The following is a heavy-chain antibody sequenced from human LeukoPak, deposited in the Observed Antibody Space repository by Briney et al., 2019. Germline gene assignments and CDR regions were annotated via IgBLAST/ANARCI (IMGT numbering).Heavy chain of an antibody. CDR2: ISYDGSNK. J-gene: IGHJ5*02. D-gene: IGHD1-26*01. V-gene: IGHV3-30-3*01. CDR1: GFTFSSYA. CDR3: ARDTGSGSYGTLHNWFDP. Sequence: GGSLRLSCAASGFTFSSYAMHWVRQAPGKGLEWVAVISYDGSNKYYADSVKGRFTISRDNSKNTLYLQMNSLRAEDTAVYYCARDTGSGSYGTLHNWFDPWGQGTLVTVSS.